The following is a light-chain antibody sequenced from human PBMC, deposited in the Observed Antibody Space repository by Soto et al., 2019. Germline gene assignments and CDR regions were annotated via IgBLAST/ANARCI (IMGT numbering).Light chain of an antibody. CDR1: QRIYTY. CDR3: QQSLETPRT. CDR2: VAS. V-gene: IGKV1-39*01. J-gene: IGKJ2*01. Sequence: DIQMTQSPSSLSASVGDRVTITCRASQRIYTYLNWYQQRPGTAPKLLIYVASTLQSGVPSRFSGSGSGTDFTLTIISLQPEDFATYYCQQSLETPRTFGRGTKLEMK.